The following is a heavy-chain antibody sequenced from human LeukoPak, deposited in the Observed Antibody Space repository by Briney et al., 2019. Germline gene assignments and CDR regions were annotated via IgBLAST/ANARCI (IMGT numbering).Heavy chain of an antibody. CDR3: ARDVVSGSYLTFADY. V-gene: IGHV1-18*01. CDR2: ISAYNGNT. J-gene: IGHJ4*02. D-gene: IGHD1-26*01. Sequence: GASVKVSCKASGYTFTSYGISWVRQAPGQGLEWMGWISAYNGNTNYAQKFQGRVTMTRDTSISTAYMELSRLRSDDTAVYYCARDVVSGSYLTFADYWGQGTLVTVSS. CDR1: GYTFTSYG.